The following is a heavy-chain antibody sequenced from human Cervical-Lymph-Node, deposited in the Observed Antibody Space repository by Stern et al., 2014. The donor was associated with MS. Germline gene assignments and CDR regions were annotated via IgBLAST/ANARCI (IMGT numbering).Heavy chain of an antibody. J-gene: IGHJ6*02. CDR3: ARLVGATGYYYGLDV. Sequence: QVTLKESGPALVKPTQTLTLTCTFSGFSLSSDGMCVSWIRQPPGKALEWLVLIDWGNDKYYSASLKTRLSISKDTSKNQVVLTMTNIDPVDTGTYFCARLVGATGYYYGLDVWGQGTTVTVSS. D-gene: IGHD1-26*01. V-gene: IGHV2-70*01. CDR1: GFSLSSDGMC. CDR2: IDWGNDK.